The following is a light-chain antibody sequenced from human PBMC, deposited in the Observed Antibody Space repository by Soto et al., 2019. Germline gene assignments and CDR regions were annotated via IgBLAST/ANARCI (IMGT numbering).Light chain of an antibody. CDR2: QVS. J-gene: IGLJ1*01. V-gene: IGLV2-14*01. CDR1: TSDVGAYNY. Sequence: QSVLTQPASVSGSPGQSIAISCTGTTSDVGAYNYVSWYQQHPGKAPKLMIYQVSNRPSGVSNRFSGSKSGNTASLTISGLQAEDDADYYCSSYTSSTTDVFGTGTKLTV. CDR3: SSYTSSTTDV.